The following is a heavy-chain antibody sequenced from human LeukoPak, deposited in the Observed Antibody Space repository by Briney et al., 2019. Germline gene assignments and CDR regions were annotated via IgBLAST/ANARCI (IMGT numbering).Heavy chain of an antibody. V-gene: IGHV3-23*01. J-gene: IGHJ4*02. CDR2: ISGSGGST. D-gene: IGHD3-10*01. CDR1: GFTFSSYA. CDR3: AKVGLWFGEFLDY. Sequence: GGSLRPSCAASGFTFSSYAMSWVRQAPGKGLEWVSAISGSGGSTYYADSVKGRFTISRDNSKNTLYLQMNSLRAEDTAVYYCAKVGLWFGEFLDYWGQGTLVTVSS.